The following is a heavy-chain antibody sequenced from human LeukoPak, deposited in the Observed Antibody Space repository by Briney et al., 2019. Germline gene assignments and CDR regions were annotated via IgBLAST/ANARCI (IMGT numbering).Heavy chain of an antibody. CDR1: GFIFSDYH. V-gene: IGHV3-11*01. J-gene: IGHJ4*02. CDR3: ASGRDIAVAGPGGYFDY. Sequence: GRSLRLSCAASGFIFSDYHMNWIRQASPKGLEWVSYIRPGGDIIYFADYVKGRFTISRDNAKNSLFLQMNSLTAEDTAVYYCASGRDIAVAGPGGYFDYWGQGTLVTVSS. CDR2: IRPGGDII. D-gene: IGHD6-19*01.